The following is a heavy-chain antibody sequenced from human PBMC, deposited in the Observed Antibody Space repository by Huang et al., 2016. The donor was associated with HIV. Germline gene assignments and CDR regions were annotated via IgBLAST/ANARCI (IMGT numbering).Heavy chain of an antibody. Sequence: EVQLVESGGGLVQPGGSLRLSCAASRFTFSSYSMNWGRQAPGKGLGWFSYISSNSRTIYYADSVKGRFTISRDNAKNSLYLQMNSLRDEDTAVYYCGRVLPGIAAAGFWGQGTLVTVSS. CDR3: GRVLPGIAAAGF. J-gene: IGHJ4*02. CDR2: ISSNSRTI. D-gene: IGHD6-13*01. CDR1: RFTFSSYS. V-gene: IGHV3-48*02.